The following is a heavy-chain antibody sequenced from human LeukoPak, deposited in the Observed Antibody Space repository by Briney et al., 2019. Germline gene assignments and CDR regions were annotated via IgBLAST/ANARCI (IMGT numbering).Heavy chain of an antibody. CDR3: ARAQLLRLGELSFLDY. D-gene: IGHD3-16*02. CDR2: INPSGGST. V-gene: IGHV1-46*01. J-gene: IGHJ4*02. Sequence: ASVKVSCKASGGTFSSYAISWVRQAPGQGLEWMGIINPSGGSTSYAQKFQGRVTMTRDTSTSTVYMELSSLRSEDTAVYYCARAQLLRLGELSFLDYWGQGTLVTVSS. CDR1: GGTFSSYA.